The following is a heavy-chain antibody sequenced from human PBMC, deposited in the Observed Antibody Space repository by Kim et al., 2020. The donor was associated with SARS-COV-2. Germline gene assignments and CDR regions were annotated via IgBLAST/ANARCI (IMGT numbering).Heavy chain of an antibody. D-gene: IGHD3-9*01. J-gene: IGHJ4*02. Sequence: GGSLRLSCAASGLTVSSNYMSWVRQAPGKGLEWVSVIYTGGSTYYADSVKGRFTISRDNSKNTLYLQMNSLRAEDTAVYYCARQRGTGTLYYFDYWGQGTLVTVSS. CDR3: ARQRGTGTLYYFDY. V-gene: IGHV3-53*01. CDR1: GLTVSSNY. CDR2: IYTGGST.